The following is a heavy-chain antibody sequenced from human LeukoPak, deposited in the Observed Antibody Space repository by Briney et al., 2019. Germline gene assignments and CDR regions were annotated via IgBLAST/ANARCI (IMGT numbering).Heavy chain of an antibody. D-gene: IGHD4/OR15-4a*01. CDR3: ARGQDYAVTGNWFDP. CDR1: GGSISSYY. Sequence: PSETLSLTCTVSGGSISSYYWSWIRQPPGKGLEWIGYIYYSGSTNYNPSLKSRVTISVDTSKNQFSLKLSSVTAADTAVYYCARGQDYAVTGNWFDPWGQGTLVTVSS. CDR2: IYYSGST. J-gene: IGHJ5*02. V-gene: IGHV4-59*01.